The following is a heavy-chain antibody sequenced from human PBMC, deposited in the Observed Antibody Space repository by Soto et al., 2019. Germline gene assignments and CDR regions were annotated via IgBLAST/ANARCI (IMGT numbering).Heavy chain of an antibody. Sequence: HPGGSLRLSCAASGFTFSSYGMHWVRQAPGKGLEWVAVIWYDGSNKYYADSVKGRFTISRDNSKNTLYLQMNSLRAEDTAVYYCARDLYCSGGSCYSYYYGMDVWGQGTTVTVSS. CDR3: ARDLYCSGGSCYSYYYGMDV. J-gene: IGHJ6*02. CDR1: GFTFSSYG. CDR2: IWYDGSNK. V-gene: IGHV3-33*01. D-gene: IGHD2-15*01.